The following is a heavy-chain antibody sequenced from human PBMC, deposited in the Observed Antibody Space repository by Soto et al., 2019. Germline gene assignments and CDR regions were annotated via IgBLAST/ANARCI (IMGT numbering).Heavy chain of an antibody. D-gene: IGHD3-10*02. CDR2: ISSSSSYI. CDR1: GFTFSSYS. J-gene: IGHJ4*02. CDR3: ARRVRGVILVTPGYFDY. V-gene: IGHV3-21*01. Sequence: EVQLVESGGGLVKPGGSLRLSCAASGFTFSSYSMNWVRQAPGKGLEWVSSISSSSSYIYYADSVKGRFTISRDNAKNSLYLQMNSLRAEDTAVYYCARRVRGVILVTPGYFDYWGQGTLVTVSS.